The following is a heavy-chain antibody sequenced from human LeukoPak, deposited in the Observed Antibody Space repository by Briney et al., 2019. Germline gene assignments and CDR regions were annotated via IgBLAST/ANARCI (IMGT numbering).Heavy chain of an antibody. Sequence: QSGGSLRLSCAASGFTFSSYWMNWVRQAPGKGLEWVANIKQDGSDKNYVDSVKGRFTISRDNAKDSLYLQMNGLRADDTAVYYCVRGSGWLTSHWGQGTMVTVSS. CDR2: IKQDGSDK. D-gene: IGHD6-19*01. CDR3: VRGSGWLTSH. CDR1: GFTFSSYW. J-gene: IGHJ3*01. V-gene: IGHV3-7*04.